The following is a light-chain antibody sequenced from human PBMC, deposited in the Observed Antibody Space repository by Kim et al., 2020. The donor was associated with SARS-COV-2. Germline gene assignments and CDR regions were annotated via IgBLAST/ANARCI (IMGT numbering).Light chain of an antibody. V-gene: IGLV1-44*01. CDR1: SSNIGSNT. CDR3: ATWDGSLNGWV. CDR2: SNN. J-gene: IGLJ3*02. Sequence: GQRVTNSCSGRSSNIGSNTVNWYQPLPGTAPKFLIYSNNQRPSGVPDRFSGSKSGTSASLAISGLQSEDEADYYCATWDGSLNGWVFGGGTQLTVL.